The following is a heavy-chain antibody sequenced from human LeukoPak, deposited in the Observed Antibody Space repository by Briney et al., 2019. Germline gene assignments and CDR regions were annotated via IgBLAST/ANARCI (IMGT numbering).Heavy chain of an antibody. CDR2: IYYSGST. Sequence: SETPSLTCTVSGGSISSGGFYWAWIRQPPGKGLEWIGTIYYSGSTYYNPSLKSRVTISIDTSKNQFSLKLSSVTAADTAVYYCARVDTTLAIDYWGQGTLVTVSS. J-gene: IGHJ4*02. V-gene: IGHV4-39*01. CDR1: GGSISSGGFY. D-gene: IGHD5-18*01. CDR3: ARVDTTLAIDY.